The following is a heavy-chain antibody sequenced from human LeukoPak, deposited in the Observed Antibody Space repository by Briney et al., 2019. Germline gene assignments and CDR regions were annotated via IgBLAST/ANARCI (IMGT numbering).Heavy chain of an antibody. CDR2: IYYSGST. D-gene: IGHD6-19*01. CDR3: ARELPYSRGWLPYNWFDP. J-gene: IGHJ5*02. V-gene: IGHV4-30-4*08. CDR1: GGSISSGDYY. Sequence: PSQTLSLTCTVSGGSISSGDYYWSWIRQPPGKGLEWIGYIYYSGSTYYNPSLKSRVTISVDTSKNQFSLKLSSVTAADTAVYYCARELPYSRGWLPYNWFDPWGQGTLVTVSS.